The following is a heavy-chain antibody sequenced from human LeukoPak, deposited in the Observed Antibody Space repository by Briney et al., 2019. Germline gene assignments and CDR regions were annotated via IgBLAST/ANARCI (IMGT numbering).Heavy chain of an antibody. CDR2: IIPILGIA. J-gene: IGHJ6*02. CDR1: GGTFSSYA. V-gene: IGHV1-69*04. D-gene: IGHD4-17*01. CDR3: AREDYGDSMFHGMDV. Sequence: SVKVSCKASGGTFSSYAISWVRQAPGQGLEWMGRIIPILGIANYAQKFQGRVTITADKSTSTAYMELSSLRSEDTAVYYCAREDYGDSMFHGMDVWGQGTTGTVSS.